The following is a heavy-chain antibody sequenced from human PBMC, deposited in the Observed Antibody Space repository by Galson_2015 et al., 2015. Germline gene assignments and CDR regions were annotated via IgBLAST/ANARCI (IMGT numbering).Heavy chain of an antibody. Sequence: SVKVSCKASGYTFTNYYMHWVRRAPGQGLEWMGMINPGTGSTTYAQKFQGRLTMSRDTSTSTVYMELSSLISEDTAVYFCASDSVAVATGFGYWGQGTLVTVSS. CDR3: ASDSVAVATGFGY. J-gene: IGHJ4*02. D-gene: IGHD5-12*01. V-gene: IGHV1-46*01. CDR2: INPGTGST. CDR1: GYTFTNYY.